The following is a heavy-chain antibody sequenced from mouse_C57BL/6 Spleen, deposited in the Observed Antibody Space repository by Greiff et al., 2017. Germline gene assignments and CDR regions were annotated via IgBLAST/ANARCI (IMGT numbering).Heavy chain of an antibody. J-gene: IGHJ2*01. CDR2: ISDGGSYT. Sequence: EVQVVESGGGLVKPGGSLKLSCAASGFTFSSYAMSWVRQTPEKRLEWVATISDGGSYTYYPDNVKGRFTISRDNAKNNLYLQMSHLKSEDTAMYYCARDKENMARGYYVYFDYWGQGTTLTVSS. V-gene: IGHV5-4*01. D-gene: IGHD2-3*01. CDR1: GFTFSSYA. CDR3: ARDKENMARGYYVYFDY.